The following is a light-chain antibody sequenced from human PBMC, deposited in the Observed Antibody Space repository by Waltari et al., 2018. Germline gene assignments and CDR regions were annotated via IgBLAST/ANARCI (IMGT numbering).Light chain of an antibody. CDR3: SSWDISLNAHV. J-gene: IGLJ1*01. Sequence: QAGLPQPPSASTGLRQTPPLTCNGSRTTVGNQGPLRLQHRQGHPPKIPSHRNNNRPSGISERFSASRSGNSASLTITGLQPEDEADYYCSSWDISLNAHVFGTGTKVTVL. CDR2: RNN. V-gene: IGLV10-54*04. CDR1: RTTVGNQG.